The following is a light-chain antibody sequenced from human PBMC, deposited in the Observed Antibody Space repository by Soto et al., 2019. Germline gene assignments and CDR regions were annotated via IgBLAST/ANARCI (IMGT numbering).Light chain of an antibody. CDR1: SSHVGAYNY. CDR3: SSFTTSITWV. CDR2: EVT. J-gene: IGLJ3*02. Sequence: QYALTQPPSASGSPGQSVTISCTGTSSHVGAYNYVSWYQQHAGKAPKLVIYEVTKRPSGVPDRFSGSKSANTASLTVSGLQAEDEADYYCSSFTTSITWVFGGGTKLTVL. V-gene: IGLV2-8*01.